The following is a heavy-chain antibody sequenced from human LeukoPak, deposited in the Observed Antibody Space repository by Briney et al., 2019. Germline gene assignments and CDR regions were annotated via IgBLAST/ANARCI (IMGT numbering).Heavy chain of an antibody. CDR2: ISYDGSNK. CDR3: ARVLVVVVAATPAIYYYYYYMDV. D-gene: IGHD2-15*01. CDR1: GFTFSSYA. J-gene: IGHJ6*03. Sequence: GRSLRLSCAASGFTFSSYAMHWVRQAPGKGLEWVAVISYDGSNKYYADSVKGRFTISRDNSKNTLYLQMNSLRAEDTAVYYCARVLVVVVAATPAIYYYYYYMDVWGKGTTVTVSS. V-gene: IGHV3-30-3*01.